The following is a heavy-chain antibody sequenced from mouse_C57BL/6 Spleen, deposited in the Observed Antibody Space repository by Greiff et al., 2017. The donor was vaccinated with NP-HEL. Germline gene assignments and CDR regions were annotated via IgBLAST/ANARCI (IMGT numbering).Heavy chain of an antibody. D-gene: IGHD2-3*01. CDR3: ARGGYYEGMDY. CDR1: GYTFTSYW. V-gene: IGHV1-50*01. CDR2: IDPSDSYT. J-gene: IGHJ4*01. Sequence: QVQLQQPGAELVKPGASVKLSCKASGYTFTSYWMQWVKQRPGQGLEWIGEIDPSDSYTNYNQKFKGKATLTVDTSPSTAYMQLSSLTSEDSAVYYCARGGYYEGMDYWGQGTSVTVSS.